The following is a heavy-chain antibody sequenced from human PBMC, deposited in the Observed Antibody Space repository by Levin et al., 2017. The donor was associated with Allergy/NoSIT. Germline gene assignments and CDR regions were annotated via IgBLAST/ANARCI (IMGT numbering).Heavy chain of an antibody. V-gene: IGHV3-23*01. Sequence: LSLTCAAPGFTFRSYTMTWVRQAPGKGLEWVSAMRYTGDTTYYADSVKGRFTISRDSSKDTLFLQMNSLRAEDTAVYYCAKGLDSGSPYRAFDMWGQGTMVTVSS. CDR2: MRYTGDTT. CDR3: AKGLDSGSPYRAFDM. CDR1: GFTFRSYT. D-gene: IGHD1-26*01. J-gene: IGHJ3*02.